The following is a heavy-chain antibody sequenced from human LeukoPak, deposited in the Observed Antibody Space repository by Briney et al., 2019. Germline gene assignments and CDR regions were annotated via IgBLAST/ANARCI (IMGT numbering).Heavy chain of an antibody. CDR3: ARGLGSYAYSDAFDI. V-gene: IGHV3-21*01. D-gene: IGHD5-18*01. CDR1: GFTFSSYT. Sequence: GGSLRLSCAASGFTFSSYTMNWVRQAPGTGLEWVSSISSGDSYIYYADSVKGRFTISRDNAENSLSLQMNSLRAEDTALYYCARGLGSYAYSDAFDIWGQGTMVTVSS. CDR2: ISSGDSYI. J-gene: IGHJ3*02.